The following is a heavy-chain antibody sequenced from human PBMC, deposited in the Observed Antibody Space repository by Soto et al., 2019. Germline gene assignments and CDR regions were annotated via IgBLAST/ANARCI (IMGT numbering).Heavy chain of an antibody. Sequence: LSLTCTVSGGSISSYYWSWIRQPPGKGLEWIGYIYYSGSTNYNPSLKSRVTISVDTSKNQFSLKLSSVTAADTAVYYCARAEGSSCWFSTVHYGMDVWGQGTTVTVSS. CDR2: IYYSGST. V-gene: IGHV4-59*01. CDR1: GGSISSYY. D-gene: IGHD6-13*01. J-gene: IGHJ6*02. CDR3: ARAEGSSCWFSTVHYGMDV.